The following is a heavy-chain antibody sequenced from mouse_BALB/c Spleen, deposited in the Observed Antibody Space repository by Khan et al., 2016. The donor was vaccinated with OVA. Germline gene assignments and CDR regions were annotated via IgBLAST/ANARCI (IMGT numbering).Heavy chain of an antibody. J-gene: IGHJ3*01. CDR3: ARENGREAFPY. Sequence: VQLQESGAELARPGASVKMSCKASGYTFICYKMYWGNQRLGQGLEWIGYINPSSGNTEYNQKFKDKTTLTADKSSTTAYKLLTGHTSEDSAVYYCARENGREAFPYWGQGTLVTVSA. D-gene: IGHD3-2*02. CDR1: GYTFICYK. CDR2: INPSSGNT. V-gene: IGHV1-4*01.